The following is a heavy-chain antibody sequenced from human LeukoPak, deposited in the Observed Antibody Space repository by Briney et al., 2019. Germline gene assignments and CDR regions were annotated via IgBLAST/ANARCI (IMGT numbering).Heavy chain of an antibody. D-gene: IGHD3-22*01. J-gene: IGHJ1*01. CDR1: GFTFSSYG. CDR3: AKVGVTMMIEYFQH. CDR2: IRYDGSNK. Sequence: PGGSLRLSCAASGFTFSSYGMHWVRQAPGKGLEWVAFIRYDGSNKYYADSVKGRFTISRDNSKNTLYLQMNSLRAEDTAVYYCAKVGVTMMIEYFQHWGQGTLVTVSS. V-gene: IGHV3-30*02.